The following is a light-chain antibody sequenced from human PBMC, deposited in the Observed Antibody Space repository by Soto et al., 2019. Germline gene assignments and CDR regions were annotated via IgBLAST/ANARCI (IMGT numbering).Light chain of an antibody. V-gene: IGKV3-11*01. J-gene: IGKJ4*01. CDR2: DAS. CDR1: QSVSSY. Sequence: EIVLTQSPVTLSLSPGERATLFCRASQSVSSYLAWYKQRPGQAPRLLIYDASKRAPGIPARFSGSGSGTDFTLTISSLEPEDFAVYYCQQRTNWPPEVTFGGGTKVEIK. CDR3: QQRTNWPPEVT.